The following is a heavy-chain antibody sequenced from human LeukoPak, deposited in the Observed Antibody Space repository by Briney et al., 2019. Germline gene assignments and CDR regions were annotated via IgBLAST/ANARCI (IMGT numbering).Heavy chain of an antibody. D-gene: IGHD3-22*01. J-gene: IGHJ3*02. Sequence: ASVKVSCKASGYTFTSYAMHWVRQAPGQRLEWMGWINAGNGNTKYSQEFQGRVTITRDTSASTAYMELSSLRSEDMAVYYCAREGMNYYDSSGYYFDIWGQGTMVTVSS. CDR1: GYTFTSYA. CDR3: AREGMNYYDSSGYYFDI. V-gene: IGHV1-3*03. CDR2: INAGNGNT.